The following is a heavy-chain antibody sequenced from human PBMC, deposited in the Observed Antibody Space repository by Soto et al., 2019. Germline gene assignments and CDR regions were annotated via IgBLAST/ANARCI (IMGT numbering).Heavy chain of an antibody. D-gene: IGHD1-26*01. V-gene: IGHV4-34*01. CDR1: GASLSDNY. J-gene: IGHJ3*02. Sequence: SETLSLTCAVYGASLSDNYCNWLRQPPGKGLEWIGEINHSGNTNYNPSLRSRVTISIDTSKNQLSLNLRSVSAADTAVYYCAGSGSYPIGRAFDIWGQGTMVTVSS. CDR2: INHSGNT. CDR3: AGSGSYPIGRAFDI.